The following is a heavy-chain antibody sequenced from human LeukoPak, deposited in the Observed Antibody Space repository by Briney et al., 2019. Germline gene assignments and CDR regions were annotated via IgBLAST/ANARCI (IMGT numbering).Heavy chain of an antibody. Sequence: ETLSLTCAVYGGSFSGYYWMHWVRQAPGKGLVWVSRINSDGSSTSYADSVKGRFTISRHNSKNTLYLQMNSLRAEDTAVYYCARTSSYYSYWGQGTLVTVSS. D-gene: IGHD3-10*01. CDR3: ARTSSYYSY. CDR1: GGSFSGYYW. V-gene: IGHV3-74*01. J-gene: IGHJ4*02. CDR2: INSDGSST.